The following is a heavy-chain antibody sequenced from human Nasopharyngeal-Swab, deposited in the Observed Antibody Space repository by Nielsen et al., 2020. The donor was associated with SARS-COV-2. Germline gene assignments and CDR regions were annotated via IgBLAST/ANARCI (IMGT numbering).Heavy chain of an antibody. CDR2: IYYSGST. CDR3: ARGSRFLEFDY. V-gene: IGHV4-59*08. CDR1: GGSISSYY. Sequence: SETLSLTCTVSGGSISSYYWSWIRQPPGKGLEWIGYIYYSGSTNYNPSLKSRVTISVDTSKNQFSLKLSSVTAADTAVYYCARGSRFLEFDYWGQGTLVTVSS. J-gene: IGHJ4*02. D-gene: IGHD3-3*01.